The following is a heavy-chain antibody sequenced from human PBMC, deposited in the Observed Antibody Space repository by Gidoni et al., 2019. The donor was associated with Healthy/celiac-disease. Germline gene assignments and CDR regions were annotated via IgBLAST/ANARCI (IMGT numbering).Heavy chain of an antibody. CDR3: ATRSKVARDAFDI. J-gene: IGHJ3*02. CDR2: IYYSGST. CDR1: GGSISSSSYY. D-gene: IGHD5-12*01. V-gene: IGHV4-39*01. Sequence: QLQLQESGPGLVKPSETLSLTCTVSGGSISSSSYYWGWIRQPPGKGLEWIGSIYYSGSTYYNPSLKSRVTISVDTSKNQFSLKLSSVTAADTAVYYCATRSKVARDAFDIWGQGTMVTVSS.